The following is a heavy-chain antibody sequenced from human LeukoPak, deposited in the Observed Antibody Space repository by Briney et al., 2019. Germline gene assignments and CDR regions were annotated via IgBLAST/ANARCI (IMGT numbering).Heavy chain of an antibody. D-gene: IGHD1-26*01. V-gene: IGHV3-48*01. Sequence: AGGSLRLSCAASGFTFSSYSVNWVRQAPGKGLEWVSYISSSSSTIFYADSVKGRFTISRDNAKNSLYLQMNSLRAEDTAVYYCATGLLTWELRDYWGQGTLVTVSS. J-gene: IGHJ4*02. CDR3: ATGLLTWELRDY. CDR2: ISSSSSTI. CDR1: GFTFSSYS.